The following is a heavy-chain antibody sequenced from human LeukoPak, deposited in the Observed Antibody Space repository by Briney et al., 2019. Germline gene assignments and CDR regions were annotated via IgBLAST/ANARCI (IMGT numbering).Heavy chain of an antibody. CDR1: GASFSGYY. Sequence: SETLSLTCAVYGASFSGYYWSWIRQHPGKGLEWIGYIYYSGSICYNPSLKSRVTISVDTSKNQFSLKLSSVTAADTAVYYCARGWLLFDYWGQGTLVTVSS. D-gene: IGHD3-22*01. CDR3: ARGWLLFDY. V-gene: IGHV4-31*11. J-gene: IGHJ4*02. CDR2: IYYSGSI.